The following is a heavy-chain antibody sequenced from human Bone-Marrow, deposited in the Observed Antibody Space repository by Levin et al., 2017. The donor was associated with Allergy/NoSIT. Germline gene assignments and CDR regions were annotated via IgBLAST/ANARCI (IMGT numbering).Heavy chain of an antibody. J-gene: IGHJ4*02. Sequence: PGGSLRLSCAASGFTFSDHYMDWVRQAPGKGLEWVGRTRDKADSYTTEYAASVKGRFTISRDDSKNSLYLQMNSLKTEDTAVYYCAAGYCSGGSCYDFDYWGQGTLVTVSS. V-gene: IGHV3-72*01. CDR2: TRDKADSYTT. CDR3: AAGYCSGGSCYDFDY. CDR1: GFTFSDHY. D-gene: IGHD2-15*01.